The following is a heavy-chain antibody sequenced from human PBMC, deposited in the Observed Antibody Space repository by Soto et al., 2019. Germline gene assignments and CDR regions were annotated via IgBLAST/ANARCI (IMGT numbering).Heavy chain of an antibody. D-gene: IGHD1-26*01. V-gene: IGHV1-69*06. CDR2: IIPIFGTA. CDR1: GGTFSSYA. Sequence: SVKVSCKASGGTFSSYAISWVRQAPGQGLEWMGGIIPIFGTANYAQKFQGRVTITADKSTSTAYMELSSLRSEDTAVYYCARDNKVVGATSFYYYYGMDVWGQGTTVTVS. J-gene: IGHJ6*02. CDR3: ARDNKVVGATSFYYYYGMDV.